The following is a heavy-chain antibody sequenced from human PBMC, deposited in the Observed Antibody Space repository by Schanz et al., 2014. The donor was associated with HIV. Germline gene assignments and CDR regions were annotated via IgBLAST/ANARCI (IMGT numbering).Heavy chain of an antibody. D-gene: IGHD2-15*01. CDR1: GYTFTDYY. J-gene: IGHJ4*02. V-gene: IGHV1-2*02. CDR2: IKPNSGDT. Sequence: QVQLVQSGAEVKKPGASVKVSCKASGYTFTDYYIHWVRQAPGQGLEWMGWIKPNSGDTYYAQKFQGKVIMTRDTSITTASLELSRLRSDDTAVYFCARNPYQLLPFDSWGQGTLVTVSS. CDR3: ARNPYQLLPFDS.